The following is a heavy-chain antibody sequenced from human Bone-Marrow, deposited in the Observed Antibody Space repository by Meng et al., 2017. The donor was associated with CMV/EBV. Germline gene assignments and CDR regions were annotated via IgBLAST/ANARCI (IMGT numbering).Heavy chain of an antibody. V-gene: IGHV1-46*01. D-gene: IGHD4-17*01. Sequence: ASVKVSCKASGYTFTSYYMHWVRQAPGQGLEWMGIINPSGGSTSYAQKFQGRVTITADKSTSTAYMELSSLRSEDTAGYYCARVRVNWFDPWGQGTLVTVSS. CDR3: ARVRVNWFDP. CDR2: INPSGGST. J-gene: IGHJ5*02. CDR1: GYTFTSYY.